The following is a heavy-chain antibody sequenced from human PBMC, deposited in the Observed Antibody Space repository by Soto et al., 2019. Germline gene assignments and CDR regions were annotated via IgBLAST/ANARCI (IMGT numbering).Heavy chain of an antibody. Sequence: ASVKVSCKASGYTFTGYYMHWVRQARGQGREWMGWINPNSGGTNYAQKFQGWVTMTRDTSISTAYMELSRLRSDDTAVYYCARGGVIRFLRGHSDNWFDPWGQGTLVTVSS. CDR1: GYTFTGYY. D-gene: IGHD3-3*01. CDR2: INPNSGGT. J-gene: IGHJ5*02. CDR3: ARGGVIRFLRGHSDNWFDP. V-gene: IGHV1-2*04.